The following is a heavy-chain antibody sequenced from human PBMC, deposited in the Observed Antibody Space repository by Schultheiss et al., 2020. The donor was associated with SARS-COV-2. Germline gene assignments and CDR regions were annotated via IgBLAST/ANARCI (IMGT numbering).Heavy chain of an antibody. D-gene: IGHD2-2*01. J-gene: IGHJ4*02. CDR1: GYSFTSYW. CDR3: ARDRGYQLLHFDY. Sequence: GGSLRLSCKGSGYSFTSYWIGWVRQMPGKGLEWMGIIYPGDSDTRYSPSFQGQVTISADKSISTAYLQWSSLKASDTAMYYCARDRGYQLLHFDYWGQGTLVTVSS. CDR2: IYPGDSDT. V-gene: IGHV5-51*01.